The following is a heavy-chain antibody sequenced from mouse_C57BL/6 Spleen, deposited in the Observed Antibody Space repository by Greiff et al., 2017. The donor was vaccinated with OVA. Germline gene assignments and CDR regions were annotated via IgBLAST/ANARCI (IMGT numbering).Heavy chain of an antibody. V-gene: IGHV2-2*01. D-gene: IGHD1-2*01. CDR2: IWSGGST. Sequence: QVQLKESGPGLVQPSQSLSITCTVSGFSLTSYGVHWVRQSPGKGLEWRGVIWSGGSTDYNAAFISKLSISKDNSKSQVFFKMNSLQADDTAIYYCARTHDYGGAMDYWGQGTSVTVSS. CDR3: ARTHDYGGAMDY. J-gene: IGHJ4*01. CDR1: GFSLTSYG.